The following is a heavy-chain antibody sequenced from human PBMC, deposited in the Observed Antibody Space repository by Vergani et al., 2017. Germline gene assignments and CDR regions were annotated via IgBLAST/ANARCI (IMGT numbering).Heavy chain of an antibody. D-gene: IGHD5-12*01. J-gene: IGHJ4*02. Sequence: QVQLVQSGAEVKKPGASVKVSCKASGYTFTGYYMHWVRQAPGQGLEWMGWINPNSGGTNYAQNFQGRVTMTRDTSISTVYMELSRLKSDDTAVYYCARGMATVIEIFEYWGQGTLVTVSS. CDR3: ARGMATVIEIFEY. V-gene: IGHV1-2*02. CDR1: GYTFTGYY. CDR2: INPNSGGT.